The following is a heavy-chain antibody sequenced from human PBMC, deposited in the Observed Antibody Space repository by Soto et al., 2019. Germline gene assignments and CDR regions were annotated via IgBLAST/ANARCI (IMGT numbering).Heavy chain of an antibody. CDR3: ARGYRQSDFRSGYWDYFDY. CDR2: IYYSGST. D-gene: IGHD3-3*01. V-gene: IGHV4-59*01. CDR1: GGSISSYY. J-gene: IGHJ4*02. Sequence: PSETLSLTCTVSGGSISSYYWSWIRQPPGKGLEWIGYIYYSGSTNYNPSLKSRVTISVDTSKYQFSLKLSSVSAADTAVYYCARGYRQSDFRSGYWDYFDYWGQGTLVTVSS.